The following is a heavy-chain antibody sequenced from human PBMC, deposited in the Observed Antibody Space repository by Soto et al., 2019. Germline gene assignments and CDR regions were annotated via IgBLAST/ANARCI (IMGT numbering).Heavy chain of an antibody. Sequence: GGPLRLSCAASGFTFSSYSMNWVRQAPGKGLEWVSSISSSSSYIYYADSVKGRFTISRDNAKNSLYLQMNSLRAEDTAVYYCARDRCGSYQELDCYYYYGMDVWGQGTTVTV. J-gene: IGHJ6*02. CDR1: GFTFSSYS. CDR3: ARDRCGSYQELDCYYYYGMDV. D-gene: IGHD1-26*01. CDR2: ISSSSSYI. V-gene: IGHV3-21*01.